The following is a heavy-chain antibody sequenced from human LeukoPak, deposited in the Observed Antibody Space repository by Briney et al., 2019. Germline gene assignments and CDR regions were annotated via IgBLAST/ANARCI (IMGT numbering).Heavy chain of an antibody. CDR2: ISSSSSYI. V-gene: IGHV3-21*01. D-gene: IGHD4-17*01. J-gene: IGHJ1*01. CDR1: GFTFSSYS. Sequence: PGGSLRLSCAASGFTFSSYSMNWVRQAPGKGLEWVSSISSSSSYIYYADSVKGRFTIFRDNAKNSLYLQMNSLRAEDTAMYYCARDFTTVTTAYFQHWGQGTLVAASS. CDR3: ARDFTTVTTAYFQH.